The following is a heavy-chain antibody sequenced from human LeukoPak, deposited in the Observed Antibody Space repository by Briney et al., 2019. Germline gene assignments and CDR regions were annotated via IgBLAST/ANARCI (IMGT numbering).Heavy chain of an antibody. Sequence: PGGSLRLSCAASGFTFSSYWMTWVRQAPGKGLEWVANIKPDGSEKYSIDSVKGRFTNSRDNARNSLHLQMNSLRDEDTAVYYCARGDFWSGDYTDAFDVWGQGTMVTVSS. V-gene: IGHV3-7*04. J-gene: IGHJ3*01. D-gene: IGHD3-3*01. CDR3: ARGDFWSGDYTDAFDV. CDR1: GFTFSSYW. CDR2: IKPDGSEK.